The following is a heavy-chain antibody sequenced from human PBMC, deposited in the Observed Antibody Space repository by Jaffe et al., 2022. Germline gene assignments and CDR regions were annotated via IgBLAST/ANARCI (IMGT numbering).Heavy chain of an antibody. CDR3: AKGPEGLLWFREPGPQIDY. CDR2: ISGSGGST. J-gene: IGHJ4*02. Sequence: EVQLLESGGGLVQPGGSLRLSCAASGFTFSSYAMSWVRQAPGKGLEWVSAISGSGGSTYYADSVKGRFTISRDNSKNTLYLQMNSLRAEDTAVYYCAKGPEGLLWFREPGPQIDYWGQGTLVTVSS. V-gene: IGHV3-23*01. D-gene: IGHD3-10*01. CDR1: GFTFSSYA.